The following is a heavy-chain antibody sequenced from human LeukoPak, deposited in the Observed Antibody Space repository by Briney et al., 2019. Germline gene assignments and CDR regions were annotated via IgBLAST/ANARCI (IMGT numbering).Heavy chain of an antibody. CDR2: IYPGDSDT. D-gene: IGHD3-22*01. Sequence: GESLKISCKGSGYSFTSYWIGWVRQMPGKGLECMGIIYPGDSDTRYSPSFQGQVTISADKSISTAYLQWSSLKASDTAMYYCARPLGDHYYDSSGYYDDYWGQGTLVTVSS. V-gene: IGHV5-51*01. CDR1: GYSFTSYW. J-gene: IGHJ4*02. CDR3: ARPLGDHYYDSSGYYDDY.